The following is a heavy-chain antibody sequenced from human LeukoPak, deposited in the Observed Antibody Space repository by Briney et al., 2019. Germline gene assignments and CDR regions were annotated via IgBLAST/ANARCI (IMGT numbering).Heavy chain of an antibody. V-gene: IGHV4-38-2*02. Sequence: PSETLSLTCTVSGYSISSGYYWGWIRQPPGKGLEWIGSIYHSGSTYYNPSLKSRVTISVDTSKNQFSLKLSSVTAADTAVYYCATRGGAGTTVTTYTGWFDPWGQGTLVTVSS. CDR3: ATRGGAGTTVTTYTGWFDP. CDR1: GYSISSGYY. CDR2: IYHSGST. J-gene: IGHJ5*02. D-gene: IGHD4-11*01.